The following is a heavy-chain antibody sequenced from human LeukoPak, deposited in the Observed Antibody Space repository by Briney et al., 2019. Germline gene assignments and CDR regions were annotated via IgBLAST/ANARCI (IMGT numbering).Heavy chain of an antibody. V-gene: IGHV3-7*01. D-gene: IGHD1-26*01. CDR2: IKQEGSEK. J-gene: IGHJ4*02. CDR3: ARLMGDRTIYDS. CDR1: GFMYRSHW. Sequence: PGVSLRLSCAVSGFMYRSHWMSWVRQPPGDELESGASIKQEGSEKYYVDSVRGRFTVSRDNAKNSLYLKMNSLRAEDTAVYYCARLMGDRTIYDSWGQGTLVTVSS.